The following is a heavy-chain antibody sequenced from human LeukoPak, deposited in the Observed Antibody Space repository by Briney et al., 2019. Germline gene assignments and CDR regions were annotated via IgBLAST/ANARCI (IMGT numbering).Heavy chain of an antibody. J-gene: IGHJ4*02. Sequence: SETLSLTCAVYGGSFSGYYWSWIRQPPGKGLEWIGEINHSGSTNYNPSLKSRVTISVDTSKNQFSLKLSSVTAADTAVYYCARGREQQLVRARLRAGFFGYWGQGTLVTVSS. CDR2: INHSGST. D-gene: IGHD6-13*01. CDR1: GGSFSGYY. V-gene: IGHV4-34*01. CDR3: ARGREQQLVRARLRAGFFGY.